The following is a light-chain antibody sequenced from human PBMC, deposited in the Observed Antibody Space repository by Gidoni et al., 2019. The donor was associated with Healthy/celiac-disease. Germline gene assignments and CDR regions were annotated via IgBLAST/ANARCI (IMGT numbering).Light chain of an antibody. CDR1: QSVSSSS. CDR3: QQYGISPFT. Sequence: EIVLTQSPGTLSLSPGERATLSCRASQSVSSSSLAWYQQKPGQAPRLVMYGASSRATGIPDRFSGSGSGTDFTLTISRLEPEDFAVYYCQQYGISPFTFGPGTNVEI. J-gene: IGKJ3*01. CDR2: GAS. V-gene: IGKV3-20*01.